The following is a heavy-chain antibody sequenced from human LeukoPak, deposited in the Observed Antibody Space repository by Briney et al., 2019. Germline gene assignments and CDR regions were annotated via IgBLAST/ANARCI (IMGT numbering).Heavy chain of an antibody. V-gene: IGHV4-39*01. CDR3: ARGIAAAGTTFDY. D-gene: IGHD6-13*01. CDR1: GGSISSSSYY. CDR2: IYYSGST. J-gene: IGHJ4*02. Sequence: SETLSLTCTVSGGSISSSSYYWGWIRQPPGKGLEWIRSIYYSGSTYYNPSLKSRVTISVDTSKNQFSLKLSSVTAADTAVYYCARGIAAAGTTFDYWGQGTLVTVSS.